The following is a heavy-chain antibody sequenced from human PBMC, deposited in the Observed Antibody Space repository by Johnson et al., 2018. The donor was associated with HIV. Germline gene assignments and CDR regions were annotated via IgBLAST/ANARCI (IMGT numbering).Heavy chain of an antibody. V-gene: IGHV3-33*08. CDR2: IWYDGSKK. CDR1: GFTFSSYA. J-gene: IGHJ3*02. Sequence: QVQLVESGGGLVQPGGSLRLSCAASGFTFSSYAMSWVRQAPGKGLEWVAVIWYDGSKKYSAGSVKGRFTISRDNAKNSLFLQMNSLGAEDTAVYYCARVSAPWGDDYVVYAFDIWGQGTLVTVSS. D-gene: IGHD4/OR15-4a*01. CDR3: ARVSAPWGDDYVVYAFDI.